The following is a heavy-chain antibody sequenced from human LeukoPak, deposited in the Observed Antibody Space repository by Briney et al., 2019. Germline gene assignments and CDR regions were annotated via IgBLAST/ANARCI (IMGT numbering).Heavy chain of an antibody. J-gene: IGHJ6*02. V-gene: IGHV1-2*02. CDR2: INPTSGGT. CDR3: ATDPHYYYGMDV. Sequence: ASVKVSCKTSGYTFTGYYIQWVRQAPGQGLEWMGYINPTSGGTNYAQEFQGRVTMTRDTSISTAYMELSRLTSDDTAVYYCATDPHYYYGMDVWGQGTTVTVSS. CDR1: GYTFTGYY.